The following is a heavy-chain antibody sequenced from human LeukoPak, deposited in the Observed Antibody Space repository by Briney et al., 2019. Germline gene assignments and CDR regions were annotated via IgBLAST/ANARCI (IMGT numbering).Heavy chain of an antibody. D-gene: IGHD3-10*01. Sequence: SETLSLTCAVYNGSLSGFYWTWMRQPPGKGLEWIGEINPSGSTNYNPSLKSRVTISADTSKNQFSLKLTSVTAADTAVYYSVRGSWYYGSGTNWGQGTLVTVSS. CDR2: INPSGST. J-gene: IGHJ4*02. CDR1: NGSLSGFY. CDR3: VRGSWYYGSGTN. V-gene: IGHV4-34*01.